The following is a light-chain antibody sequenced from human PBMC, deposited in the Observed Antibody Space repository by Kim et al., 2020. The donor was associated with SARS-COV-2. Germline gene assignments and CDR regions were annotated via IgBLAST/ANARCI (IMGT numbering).Light chain of an antibody. Sequence: ELVLTQSPATLSLSPGERATLSCRASQSVSSYLAWYQQKPGQAPRLLIYDASNRATGIPARFSGSGSGTDFTLTISSLEPEDFAVYFCQQRGNWPLTFGQGTRLEIK. CDR3: QQRGNWPLT. CDR1: QSVSSY. J-gene: IGKJ5*01. CDR2: DAS. V-gene: IGKV3-11*01.